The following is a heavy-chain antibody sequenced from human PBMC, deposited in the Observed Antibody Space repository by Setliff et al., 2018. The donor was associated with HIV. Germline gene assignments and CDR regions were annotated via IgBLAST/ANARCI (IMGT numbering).Heavy chain of an antibody. J-gene: IGHJ4*02. Sequence: GGSLRLSCAASGFTFSRYSMNWVRQAPGKGLEWVAVIWYDGSNKYYADSVKGRFTISRDNSKNTLYLQMNSLRAEDTAVYYCARHTTWGSLPLDYWGQGTLVTVSS. CDR1: GFTFSRYS. V-gene: IGHV3-33*07. D-gene: IGHD3-16*01. CDR3: ARHTTWGSLPLDY. CDR2: IWYDGSNK.